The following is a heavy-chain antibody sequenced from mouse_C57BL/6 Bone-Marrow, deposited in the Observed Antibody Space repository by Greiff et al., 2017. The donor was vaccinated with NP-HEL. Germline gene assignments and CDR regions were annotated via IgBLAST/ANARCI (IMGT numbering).Heavy chain of an antibody. Sequence: QVQLQQSGAELVRPGASVKLSCKASGYTFTDYYINWVKQRPGQGLEWIARIYPGSGNTYYNEKFKGKATLTAEKSSSTAYMQLSSLTSEDSAVYFCARGGYYFFFDYWGQGTTLTVSS. D-gene: IGHD2-3*01. J-gene: IGHJ2*01. CDR2: IYPGSGNT. V-gene: IGHV1-76*01. CDR3: ARGGYYFFFDY. CDR1: GYTFTDYY.